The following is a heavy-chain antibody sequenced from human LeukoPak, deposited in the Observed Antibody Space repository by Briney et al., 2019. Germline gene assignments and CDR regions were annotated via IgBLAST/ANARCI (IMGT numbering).Heavy chain of an antibody. CDR3: ARVPLEDSSSWYQGRRWGYMDV. CDR2: IYYTGNT. V-gene: IGHV4-39*07. D-gene: IGHD6-13*01. CDR1: GGSISSTSYY. Sequence: PSETLSLTCTVSGGSISSTSYYWGWIRQPPGKGLEWIGSIYYTGNTHYKPSLKSRVTISVDTSKNQFSLKLSSVTAADTAVYYCARVPLEDSSSWYQGRRWGYMDVWGKGTTVTISS. J-gene: IGHJ6*03.